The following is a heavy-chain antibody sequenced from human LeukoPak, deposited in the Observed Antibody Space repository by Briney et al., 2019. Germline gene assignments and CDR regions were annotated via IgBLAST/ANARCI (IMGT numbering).Heavy chain of an antibody. CDR3: AKEYCSGGSCYYFDY. V-gene: IGHV3-23*01. J-gene: IGHJ4*02. D-gene: IGHD2-15*01. CDR2: ISGSGGST. Sequence: GGTLRLSCAASGFTFSSYGMSWVRQAPGKGLEWVSAISGSGGSTYYADSVKGRFTISRDNSKNTLYLQMNSLRAEDTAVYYCAKEYCSGGSCYYFDYWGQGTLVTVSS. CDR1: GFTFSSYG.